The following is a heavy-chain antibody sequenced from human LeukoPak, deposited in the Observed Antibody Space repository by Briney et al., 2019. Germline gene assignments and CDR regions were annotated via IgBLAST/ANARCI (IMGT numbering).Heavy chain of an antibody. CDR3: ARESWTVAGPRAGKLGY. J-gene: IGHJ4*02. V-gene: IGHV3-30-3*01. D-gene: IGHD6-19*01. Sequence: PGRSLRLSCAASGFTFSSYAMHWVRQAPGKGLEWVAVISYDGSNKYYADSVKGRFTISRDNSKNTLYLQMNSLRAEDTAVYYCARESWTVAGPRAGKLGYWGQGTLVTVSS. CDR2: ISYDGSNK. CDR1: GFTFSSYA.